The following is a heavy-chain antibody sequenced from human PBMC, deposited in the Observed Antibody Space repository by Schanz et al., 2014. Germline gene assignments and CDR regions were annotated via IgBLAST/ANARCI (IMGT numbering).Heavy chain of an antibody. CDR1: GFTFTNYA. Sequence: EVQLVESGGGLVKPGGFLRLSCASSGFTFTNYAMSWVRQAPGKGLEWVAFINSDGTKRFYADSVKGRFTISRDNSKNTLYLQMKSLRAEDTAVYYCARVKYCTITRCYRTETEGIYYMDVWGKGTTVTVSS. CDR3: ARVKYCTITRCYRTETEGIYYMDV. D-gene: IGHD2-2*01. CDR2: INSDGTKR. J-gene: IGHJ6*03. V-gene: IGHV3-23*03.